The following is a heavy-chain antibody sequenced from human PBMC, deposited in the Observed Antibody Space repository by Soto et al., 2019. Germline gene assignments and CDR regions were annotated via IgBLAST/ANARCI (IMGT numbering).Heavy chain of an antibody. J-gene: IGHJ4*02. Sequence: GASVKVSCKASGYTFTSYYMHWVRQAPGQGLEWMGIINPSGGSTSYAQKFQGRVTMTRDTSTSTVYMELSSLRSEDTAVYYCGRDPAGGDIVVVPSAPDYWGQGTLVTVSS. CDR3: GRDPAGGDIVVVPSAPDY. CDR2: INPSGGST. CDR1: GYTFTSYY. D-gene: IGHD2-2*01. V-gene: IGHV1-46*03.